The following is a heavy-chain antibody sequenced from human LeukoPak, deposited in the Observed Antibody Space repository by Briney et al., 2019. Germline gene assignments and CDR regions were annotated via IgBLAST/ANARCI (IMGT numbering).Heavy chain of an antibody. CDR1: GGSISSYY. D-gene: IGHD6-19*01. J-gene: IGHJ3*02. CDR2: IYYSGST. V-gene: IGHV4-59*01. Sequence: SETLSLTCTVSGGSISSYYWSWIRQPPGKGLEWIGYIYYSGSTNYNPSLKSRVTISVDTSKNQFSLKLSSVTAADTAVYYCARALIGSGWYGYAFDIWGQGTMVTVSS. CDR3: ARALIGSGWYGYAFDI.